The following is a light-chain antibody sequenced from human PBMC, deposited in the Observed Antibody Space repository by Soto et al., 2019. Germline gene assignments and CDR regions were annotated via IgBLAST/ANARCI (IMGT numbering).Light chain of an antibody. Sequence: EFVLTQSPGTLSLSPGERATLSCRASQTVRNNYLAWYQQKPGQAPRLLIYDASSRATGIPDRFSGSGSGTDFTLTISRLEPEDYAVYYCQQYGSSLITFGQGTKVDIK. V-gene: IGKV3-20*01. CDR2: DAS. CDR1: QTVRNNY. CDR3: QQYGSSLIT. J-gene: IGKJ1*01.